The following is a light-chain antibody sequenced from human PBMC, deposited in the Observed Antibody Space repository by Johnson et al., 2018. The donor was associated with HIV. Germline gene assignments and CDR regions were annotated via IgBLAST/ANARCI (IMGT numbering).Light chain of an antibody. Sequence: QSVLTQPPSVSAAPGQKVTISCSGSNSNIGNSYVSWYQQLPRTAPKLLIYENNKRPSGIPDRFSGSKSGTSATLGITGLQTGDEAGYYCGTWDSSLDAYVFGTGTKVAVL. V-gene: IGLV1-51*02. CDR1: NSNIGNSY. J-gene: IGLJ1*01. CDR2: ENN. CDR3: GTWDSSLDAYV.